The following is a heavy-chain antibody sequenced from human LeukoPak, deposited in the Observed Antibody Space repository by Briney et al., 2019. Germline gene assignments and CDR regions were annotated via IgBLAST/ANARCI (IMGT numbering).Heavy chain of an antibody. CDR1: GGSISSSSYY. D-gene: IGHD3-22*01. J-gene: IGHJ5*02. CDR2: IYYSGST. V-gene: IGHV4-39*01. Sequence: PSETLSLTCTVSGGSISSSSYYWGWIRQPPGKGLEWIGSIYYSGSTYYNPSLKSRVTISVDTSKNQFSLKLSSVTAADTAVYYCARLETIEWGIYDSSGSWSDPWGQGTLVTVSS. CDR3: ARLETIEWGIYDSSGSWSDP.